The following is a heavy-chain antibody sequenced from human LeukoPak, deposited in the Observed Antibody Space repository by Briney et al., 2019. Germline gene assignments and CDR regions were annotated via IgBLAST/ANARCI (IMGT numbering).Heavy chain of an antibody. J-gene: IGHJ4*02. CDR3: AKEIVVVPAAPCFDY. CDR2: ISSSSSYI. V-gene: IGHV3-21*01. D-gene: IGHD2-2*01. CDR1: GFTFSSYS. Sequence: GGSLRLSCAASGFTFSSYSMNWVRQAPGKGLEWVSSISSSSSYIYYADSVKGRFTISRDNAKNSLYLQMNSLRAEDTAVYYCAKEIVVVPAAPCFDYWGQGTLVTVSS.